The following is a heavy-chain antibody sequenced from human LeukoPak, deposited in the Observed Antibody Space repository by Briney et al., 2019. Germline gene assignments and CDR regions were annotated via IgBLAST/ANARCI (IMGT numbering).Heavy chain of an antibody. CDR2: ISAYNGNT. V-gene: IGHV1-18*01. CDR3: ARVGLRFLEYWFDH. CDR1: GYTFTSYD. Sequence: ASVKVSCKASGYTFTSYDINWVRQAPGQGLEWMGWISAYNGNTNYAQKLQGRVTMTTDTSTSTAYMELRSLRSDDTAVYYCARVGLRFLEYWFDHWGQGTLVTVSS. D-gene: IGHD3-3*01. J-gene: IGHJ5*02.